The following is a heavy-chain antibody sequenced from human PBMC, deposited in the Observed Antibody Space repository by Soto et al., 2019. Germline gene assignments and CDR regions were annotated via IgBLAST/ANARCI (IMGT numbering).Heavy chain of an antibody. V-gene: IGHV3-33*01. D-gene: IGHD2-2*01. CDR1: GFTFSSYG. J-gene: IGHJ4*02. CDR2: IWYDGSNK. Sequence: QVQLVESEGGVVQPGRSLRLSCAASGFTFSSYGMHWVRQAPGKGLEWVAVIWYDGSNKYYADSVKGRFTISRDNSKNTLYLQMNSLRAEDTAVYYCARAPKLGYCSSTSCVDYWGQGTLVTVSS. CDR3: ARAPKLGYCSSTSCVDY.